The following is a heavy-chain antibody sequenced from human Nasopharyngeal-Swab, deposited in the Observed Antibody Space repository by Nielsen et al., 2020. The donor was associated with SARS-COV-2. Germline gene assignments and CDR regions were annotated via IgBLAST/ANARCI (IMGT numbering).Heavy chain of an antibody. D-gene: IGHD6-13*01. CDR3: ARAGRGSSSWYVMDYYYGMDV. CDR2: INTNTGHP. Sequence: WVRQASGQGFGWMGCINTNTGHPTYAQGFTGRFVFSLDTSVSTAYLQISSLKAEDTAVYNCARAGRGSSSWYVMDYYYGMDVWGQGTTVTVSS. J-gene: IGHJ6*02. V-gene: IGHV7-4-1*02.